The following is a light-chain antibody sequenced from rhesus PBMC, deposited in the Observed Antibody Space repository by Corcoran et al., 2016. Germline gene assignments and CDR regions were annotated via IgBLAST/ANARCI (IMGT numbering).Light chain of an antibody. CDR3: QQHDNSPRT. J-gene: IGKJ1*01. CDR2: RAS. V-gene: IGKV1-69*01. CDR1: QGISNW. Sequence: DIQMTQSPSSLSASVGDRVTITCRASQGISNWLSWYQQKPAKTPKLLIYRASNLETGVPSRFSGSGSGTDFTLTISSLQPEDIATYYCQQHDNSPRTFGQGTKVEIK.